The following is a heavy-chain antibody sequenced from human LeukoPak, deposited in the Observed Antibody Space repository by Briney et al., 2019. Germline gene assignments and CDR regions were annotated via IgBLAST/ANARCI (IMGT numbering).Heavy chain of an antibody. CDR2: FDPEDGET. CDR3: ATGGSYRNFDY. CDR1: GYTLTELS. J-gene: IGHJ4*02. D-gene: IGHD1-26*01. V-gene: IGHV1-24*01. Sequence: GASVKASCKVSGYTLTELSMHWVRQAPGKRLEWMGGFDPEDGETIYAQKFQGSVTMTEDTSTDTAYMELSSLRSEDTAVYYCATGGSYRNFDYWGQGTLVTVSS.